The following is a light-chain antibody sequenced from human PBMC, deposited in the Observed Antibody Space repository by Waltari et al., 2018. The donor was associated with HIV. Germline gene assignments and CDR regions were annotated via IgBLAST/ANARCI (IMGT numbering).Light chain of an antibody. CDR2: EVS. Sequence: DIVLIQTPPSLSVTPGQPSSFSCNSSQSLKHTDGKTYLYWYVQRPGQSPQVLIYEVSNRYAGVPDRFSGSGSGTHFTLKIARVEADDVGSYYCMQSLHLLYTFGQGTKLQIK. CDR1: QSLKHTDGKTY. J-gene: IGKJ2*01. V-gene: IGKV2D-29*02. CDR3: MQSLHLLYT.